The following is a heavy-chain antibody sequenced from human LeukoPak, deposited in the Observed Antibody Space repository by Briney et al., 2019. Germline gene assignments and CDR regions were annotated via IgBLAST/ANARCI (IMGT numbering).Heavy chain of an antibody. D-gene: IGHD3-22*01. V-gene: IGHV3-21*01. CDR2: ISSSSYI. CDR3: ARGHMNYYDSSGYYGGPRDDY. CDR1: GFTFSSYS. Sequence: GGSLRLSCAASGFTFSSYSMNWVRQAPGKGLEWVSSISSSSYIYYADSVKGRFTISRDNAKNSLYLQMNSLRAEDTAVYYCARGHMNYYDSSGYYGGPRDDYWGQGTLVTVSS. J-gene: IGHJ4*02.